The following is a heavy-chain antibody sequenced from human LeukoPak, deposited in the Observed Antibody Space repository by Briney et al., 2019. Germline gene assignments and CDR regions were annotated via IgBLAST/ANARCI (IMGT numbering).Heavy chain of an antibody. CDR1: GFTFSSYS. J-gene: IGHJ4*02. CDR2: ISSSSSYI. CDR3: ARKDDSSGFRDY. Sequence: GGSLRLSCAASGFTFSSYSMNWVRQAPGKGLEWVSSISSSSSYIYYADSVKGRFTISRDNAKNSLYLQMNSLRAEDTAVYYCARKDDSSGFRDYWGQGTLVTVSS. V-gene: IGHV3-21*01. D-gene: IGHD3-22*01.